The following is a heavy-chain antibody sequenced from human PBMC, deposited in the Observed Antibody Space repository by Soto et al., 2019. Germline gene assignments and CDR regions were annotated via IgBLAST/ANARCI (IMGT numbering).Heavy chain of an antibody. J-gene: IGHJ4*02. CDR1: GFTFSSYG. V-gene: IGHV3-33*01. CDR3: ARGRTRIAVAGLLFDY. CDR2: IWYDGSNK. Sequence: GGSLRLSCAASGFTFSSYGMHWVRQAPGKGLEWVAVIWYDGSNKYYADSVKGRFTISRDNSKNTLYLQMNSLRAEDTAVYYCARGRTRIAVAGLLFDYWGQGTLVTVSS. D-gene: IGHD6-19*01.